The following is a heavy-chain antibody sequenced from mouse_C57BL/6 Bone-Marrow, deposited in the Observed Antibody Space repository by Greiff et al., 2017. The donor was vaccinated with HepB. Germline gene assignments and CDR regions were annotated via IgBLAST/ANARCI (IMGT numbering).Heavy chain of an antibody. Sequence: EVKLMESGGDLVKPGGSLKLSCAASGFTFSSYGMSWVRQTPDKRLEWVATISSGGSYTYYPDSVKGRFTISRDNAKNTLYLQMSSLKSEDTAMYYCARHLLCFPSCYAMDYWGQGTSVTVSS. CDR2: ISSGGSYT. D-gene: IGHD1-1*01. CDR1: GFTFSSYG. J-gene: IGHJ4*01. CDR3: ARHLLCFPSCYAMDY. V-gene: IGHV5-6*01.